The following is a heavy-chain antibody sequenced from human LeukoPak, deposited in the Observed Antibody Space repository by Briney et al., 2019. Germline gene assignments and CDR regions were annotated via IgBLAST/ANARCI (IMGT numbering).Heavy chain of an antibody. V-gene: IGHV3-43*02. CDR3: AKVSSSSWYYFDY. J-gene: IGHJ4*02. CDR1: GFTFDDYA. D-gene: IGHD6-13*01. Sequence: GGSLTLSCAASGFTFDDYAMHWARQAPGKGLEGVSLISGDGGSTYYADSVKGRFTISRDNSKNSLYLQMNSLRTEDTALYYCAKVSSSSWYYFDYWGQGTLVTVSS. CDR2: ISGDGGST.